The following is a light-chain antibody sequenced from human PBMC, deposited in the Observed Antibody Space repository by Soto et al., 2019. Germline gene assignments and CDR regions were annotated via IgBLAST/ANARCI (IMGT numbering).Light chain of an antibody. CDR2: GNS. Sequence: QSVLTQPPSVSGAPGQRVTISCTGSSSNIGAGYDVHWYQQLPGTAPKLLIYGNSNRPSGVPDRFSGSKSGTSASLAITGLQAEHYPYYYSQSSHSSLRALVFAPGTTLTVL. V-gene: IGLV1-40*01. CDR1: SSNIGAGYD. J-gene: IGLJ1*01. CDR3: QSSHSSLRALV.